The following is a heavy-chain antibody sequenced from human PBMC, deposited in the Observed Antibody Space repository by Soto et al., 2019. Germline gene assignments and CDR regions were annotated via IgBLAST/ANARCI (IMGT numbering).Heavy chain of an antibody. V-gene: IGHV4-59*01. CDR2: IYYSGST. J-gene: IGHJ6*03. Sequence: SETLSLTXTVSGGSISSYYWSWIRQPPGKGLEWIGYIYYSGSTNYNPSLKSRVTISVDTSKNQFSLKLSSVTAADTAVYYCARATVTSITYYYYYMDVWGKGTTVTVSS. D-gene: IGHD4-17*01. CDR3: ARATVTSITYYYYYMDV. CDR1: GGSISSYY.